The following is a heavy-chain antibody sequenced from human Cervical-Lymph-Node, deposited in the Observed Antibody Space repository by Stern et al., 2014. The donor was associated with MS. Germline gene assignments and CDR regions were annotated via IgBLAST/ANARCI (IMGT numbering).Heavy chain of an antibody. J-gene: IGHJ4*02. CDR2: IFPRDSNT. CDR3: ARSPATPSGYDRFDY. D-gene: IGHD5-12*01. Sequence: EVQLVQSGAEVKKPGESLKISCEASGYLFDDYWIGWVRQMSGRGLELVAIIFPRDSNTRYSPSVQGQVTISADKSISTAYLQWRALRAWAPALYSGARSPATPSGYDRFDYWGQGALVTVSS. CDR1: GYLFDDYW. V-gene: IGHV5-51*03.